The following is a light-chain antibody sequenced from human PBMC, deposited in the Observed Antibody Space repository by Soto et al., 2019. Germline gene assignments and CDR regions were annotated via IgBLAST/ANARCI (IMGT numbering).Light chain of an antibody. Sequence: DIQMTQSPSTLSASVGDRVAITCRASQNINRWLAWYQQQPGKAPKLLISKASSLQNGVQSRFNGSGSETEFTLTITSLQPEDFATYYCQHYKRFPYNFGQGTKLE. CDR3: QHYKRFPYN. CDR2: KAS. CDR1: QNINRW. V-gene: IGKV1-5*03. J-gene: IGKJ2*01.